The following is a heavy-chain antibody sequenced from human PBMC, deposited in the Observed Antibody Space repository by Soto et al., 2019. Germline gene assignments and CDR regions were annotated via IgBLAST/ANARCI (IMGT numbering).Heavy chain of an antibody. CDR2: FYSVGSR. V-gene: IGHV3-53*04. D-gene: IGHD2-15*01. CDR1: GFTVSSNY. J-gene: IGHJ6*03. CDR3: RRETSAADYYYYFMDV. Sequence: PGGSLRLSCASSGFTVSSNYMSWVRQAPGKGLDWDSGFYSVGSRYYADSVKGGFTSSRHNSKNTLYLKLNSLRAEDTAVYYCRRETSAADYYYYFMDVRGRGTTVIVS.